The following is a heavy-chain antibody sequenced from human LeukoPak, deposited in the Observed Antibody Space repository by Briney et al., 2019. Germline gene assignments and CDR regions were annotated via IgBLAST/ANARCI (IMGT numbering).Heavy chain of an antibody. CDR2: IYPGDSDT. CDR3: AREVAVAAEGDWFDP. V-gene: IGHV5-51*01. CDR1: GSSFTSYW. D-gene: IGHD6-19*01. Sequence: GASLKSSSKGSGSSFTSYWIGWVRPMPGKGLEWMGIIYPGDSDTRYSPSFQGQVTISSDKSISTAYLQWSSLRASDTAMYYCAREVAVAAEGDWFDPWGQGTLVTVSS. J-gene: IGHJ5*02.